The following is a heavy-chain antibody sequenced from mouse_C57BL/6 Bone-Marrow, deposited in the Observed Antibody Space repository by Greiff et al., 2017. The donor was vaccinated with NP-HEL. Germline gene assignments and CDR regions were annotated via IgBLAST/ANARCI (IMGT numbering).Heavy chain of an antibody. J-gene: IGHJ4*01. V-gene: IGHV1-81*01. CDR2: IYPRSGNT. Sequence: LQESGAELARPGASVKLSCKASGYTFTSYGISWVKQRTGQGLEWIGEIYPRSGNTYYNEKFKGKATLTADKSSSTAYMELRSLTSEDSAVYFCARSGYGSRNAMDYWGQGTSVTVSS. CDR1: GYTFTSYG. CDR3: ARSGYGSRNAMDY. D-gene: IGHD1-1*01.